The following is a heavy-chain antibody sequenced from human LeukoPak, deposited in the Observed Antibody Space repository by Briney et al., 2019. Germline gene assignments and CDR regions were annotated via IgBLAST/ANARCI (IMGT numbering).Heavy chain of an antibody. CDR2: IWYDGSDQ. CDR1: GFTFSNFG. CDR3: VREDTAMSPNAFDV. V-gene: IGHV3-33*01. D-gene: IGHD5-18*01. Sequence: GGSVRLSCAACGFTFSNFGMHGVRQAPGKGLEGLAVIWYDGSDQSYADSVKGRFTISRDNSKNTLFLQMDSLRAEDTAVYYCVREDTAMSPNAFDVWGQGTMVTVSS. J-gene: IGHJ3*01.